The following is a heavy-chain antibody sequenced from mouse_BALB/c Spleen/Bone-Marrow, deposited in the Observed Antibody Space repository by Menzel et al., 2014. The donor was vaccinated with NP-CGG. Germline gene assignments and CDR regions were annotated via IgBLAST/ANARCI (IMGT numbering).Heavy chain of an antibody. CDR3: ARSNYYGSSYCYFDY. V-gene: IGHV3-2*02. CDR1: GYSITNDYA. CDR2: IGYSDST. Sequence: EVKLVESGPGLVKPSQSLSLTCTVTGYSITNDYAWNWIRQFPGNKLEWMGYIGYSDSTSYNPSLKSRISITRDTSKNQFFLQLNSVTAEDTATYYCARSNYYGSSYCYFDYWGQGTTLTVSS. J-gene: IGHJ2*01. D-gene: IGHD1-1*01.